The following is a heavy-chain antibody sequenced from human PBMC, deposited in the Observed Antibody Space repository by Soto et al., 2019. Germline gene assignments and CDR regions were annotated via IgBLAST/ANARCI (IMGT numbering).Heavy chain of an antibody. Sequence: GASVKVSCKASGGTFSSYAISWVRQAPGQGLEWMGGIIPIFGTANYAQKFQGRVTITADESTSTAYMELSSLRSEDTAVYYCARSPMGRTMVRGNHLNPFFDYWGQGTLVTVSS. CDR2: IIPIFGTA. CDR3: ARSPMGRTMVRGNHLNPFFDY. CDR1: GGTFSSYA. V-gene: IGHV1-69*13. D-gene: IGHD3-10*01. J-gene: IGHJ4*02.